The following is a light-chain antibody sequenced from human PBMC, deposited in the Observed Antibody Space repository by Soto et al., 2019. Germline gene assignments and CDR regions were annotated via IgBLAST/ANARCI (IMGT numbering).Light chain of an antibody. CDR3: CSSIGHYING. CDR1: SSNFVGDKY. Sequence: QSALTQPRSESGSPGQSVAISCTGTSSNFVGDKYFAWYQKHPGKAPRLVIFDVNKRPSGVPDRFSGSKSGNTASLTISGLLAEDEADYNCCSSIGHYINGFATGTKVTVL. CDR2: DVN. V-gene: IGLV2-11*01. J-gene: IGLJ1*01.